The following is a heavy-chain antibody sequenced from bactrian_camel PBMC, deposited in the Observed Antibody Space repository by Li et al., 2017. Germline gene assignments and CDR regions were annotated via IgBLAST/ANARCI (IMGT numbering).Heavy chain of an antibody. V-gene: IGHV3S1*01. D-gene: IGHD1*01. CDR2: IATLGPGT. CDR3: ATDPRSWKGIEY. CDR1: GYTNNYYC. J-gene: IGHJ4*01. Sequence: HVQLVESEGGSVQAGQSLRLSCAVSGYTNNYYCMAWFRQGPGKRREGVAAIATLGPGTYINYADSVKGRFTISRDNAKNVLYLQMNSLKTEDTAVYYCATDPRSWKGIEYWGQGTQVTVS.